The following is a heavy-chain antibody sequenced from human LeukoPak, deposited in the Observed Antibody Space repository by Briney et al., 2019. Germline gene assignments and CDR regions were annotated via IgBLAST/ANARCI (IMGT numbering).Heavy chain of an antibody. D-gene: IGHD5-18*01. V-gene: IGHV4-34*01. CDR1: GGSFSGYY. Sequence: SETLSLTCAVYGGSFSGYYWSWIRQPPGKGLEWIGEINHSGSTNYNPSLKSRVTISVDTSKNQFSLKLSSVTAADTAVYYCARARRYGYGPGSFYFDYWGPGTLVTVSS. J-gene: IGHJ4*02. CDR3: ARARRYGYGPGSFYFDY. CDR2: INHSGST.